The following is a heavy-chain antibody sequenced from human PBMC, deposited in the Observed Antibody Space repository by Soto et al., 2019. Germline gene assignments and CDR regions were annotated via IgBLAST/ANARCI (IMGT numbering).Heavy chain of an antibody. CDR3: AKAREDYTSYPLGY. CDR2: ISYDGSNK. CDR1: GFTFSTYG. J-gene: IGHJ4*02. V-gene: IGHV3-30*18. Sequence: QVQLVESGGGVVQPGRSLTLSCAASGFTFSTYGMHWVRQAPGKGLEWVAVISYDGSNKFYADSVKGRFTISRDSSKNTLYVYLKMNSLRAEDTAVYYCAKAREDYTSYPLGYWGQGTLVTVSS. D-gene: IGHD4-4*01.